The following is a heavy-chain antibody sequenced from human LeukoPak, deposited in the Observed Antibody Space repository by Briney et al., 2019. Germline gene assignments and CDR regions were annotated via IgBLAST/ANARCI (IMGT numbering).Heavy chain of an antibody. CDR2: IYPGDSDT. J-gene: IGHJ3*02. V-gene: IGHV5-51*01. CDR3: ARHDGGYDPDAFDI. Sequence: PGESLKLSCTGSGYSFTSYWIGWVRQMPGKGLEWVGIIYPGDSDTRYSPSFPGQVTISADKSISTAYLQWSSLKASDTAMYYCARHDGGYDPDAFDIWGQGTMVTVSS. D-gene: IGHD5-12*01. CDR1: GYSFTSYW.